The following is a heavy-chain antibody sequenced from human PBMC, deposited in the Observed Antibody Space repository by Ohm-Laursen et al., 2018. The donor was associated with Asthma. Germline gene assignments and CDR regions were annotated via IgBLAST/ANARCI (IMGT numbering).Heavy chain of an antibody. CDR1: GYTFTSYY. Sequence: GATVKISCKASGYTFTSYYMHWVRQAPGQGLEWMGIINPSGGSTSYAQKFQGRVTMTRDTSTSTVYMELSSLRSEDTAVYYCAMLVAATKYYFDYWGQGTLVTVSS. V-gene: IGHV1-46*01. CDR3: AMLVAATKYYFDY. J-gene: IGHJ4*02. CDR2: INPSGGST. D-gene: IGHD2-15*01.